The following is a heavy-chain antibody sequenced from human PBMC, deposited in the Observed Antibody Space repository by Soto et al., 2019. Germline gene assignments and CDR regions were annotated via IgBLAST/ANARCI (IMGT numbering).Heavy chain of an antibody. Sequence: QVQLVQSGAEVKKPGSSVKVSCKASGGTFSSYAISWVRQAPGQGLEWMGGIIPIFGTANYAQKCQGRVTITADESTSTAYMELSSRGSEDTSVYYCARDPPFWSGYYASKNYGMDVWGQGTTVTVSS. CDR1: GGTFSSYA. CDR3: ARDPPFWSGYYASKNYGMDV. J-gene: IGHJ6*02. D-gene: IGHD3-3*01. V-gene: IGHV1-69*01. CDR2: IIPIFGTA.